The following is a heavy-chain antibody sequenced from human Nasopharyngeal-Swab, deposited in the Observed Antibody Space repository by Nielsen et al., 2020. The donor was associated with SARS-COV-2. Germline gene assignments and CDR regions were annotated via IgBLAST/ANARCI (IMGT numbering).Heavy chain of an antibody. CDR2: INSDGSST. Sequence: GESLKISCAASGFTFSSYWMHWVRQAPGKGLVWVSRINSDGSSTSYADSVKGRFTISRDNSKNTLYLQMNSLRAEDTAVYYCAKLESASWAYCGGDCYLDYWGQGTLVTVSS. J-gene: IGHJ4*02. CDR3: AKLESASWAYCGGDCYLDY. CDR1: GFTFSSYW. D-gene: IGHD2-21*02. V-gene: IGHV3-74*01.